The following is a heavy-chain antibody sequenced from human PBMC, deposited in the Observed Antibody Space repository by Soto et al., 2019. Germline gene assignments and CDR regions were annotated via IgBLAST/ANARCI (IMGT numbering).Heavy chain of an antibody. CDR3: TRATPYCSGGSCLLRDY. CDR1: GFTFGDYA. J-gene: IGHJ4*02. D-gene: IGHD2-15*01. CDR2: IRSKAYGGTT. Sequence: SGGSLRLSCTASGFTFGDYAMSWFRQAPGKGLEWVGFIRSKAYGGTTEYAASVKDRFTISRDDSKSIAYLQMNSLKTEDTAVYYCTRATPYCSGGSCLLRDYWGQGTLVTV. V-gene: IGHV3-49*03.